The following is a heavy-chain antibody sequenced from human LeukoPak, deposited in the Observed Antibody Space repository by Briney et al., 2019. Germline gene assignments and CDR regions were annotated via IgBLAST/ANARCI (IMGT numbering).Heavy chain of an antibody. V-gene: IGHV3-20*04. Sequence: GGSLRLSCAASGFTFDDYGMSWVRQAPGKGLEWVSGINWNGGSTGYADSVKGRFTISRDNAKNSLYLQMNSLRAEDTAVYYCASQRGFCGGDCYMALFGYWGQGTLVTVSS. CDR1: GFTFDDYG. J-gene: IGHJ4*02. CDR3: ASQRGFCGGDCYMALFGY. CDR2: INWNGGST. D-gene: IGHD2-21*02.